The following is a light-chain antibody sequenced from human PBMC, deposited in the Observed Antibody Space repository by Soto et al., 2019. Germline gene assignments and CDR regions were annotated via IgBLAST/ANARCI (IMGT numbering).Light chain of an antibody. CDR1: SSDVGGYNY. V-gene: IGLV2-8*01. CDR2: EVT. J-gene: IGLJ1*01. CDR3: ASYAGTKLFV. Sequence: QSALTQPPSASGSPGQSLTISYTGTSSDVGGYNYVSWYQQRPGKAPKLVIYEVTKRPSGVPDRFSGSKSGSTASLTVSGLQADDEAEYYCASYAGTKLFVFGSGTKLTVL.